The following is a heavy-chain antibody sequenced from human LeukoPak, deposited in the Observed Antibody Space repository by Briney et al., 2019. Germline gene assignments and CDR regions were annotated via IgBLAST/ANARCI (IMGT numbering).Heavy chain of an antibody. CDR2: ISDSAYI. Sequence: GGSLRLSCAASGFTFSSYPMNWVRQAPGKGLEWVSSISDSAYIFYADSVKGRFTISRDNAKNSMYLQMNSLRAEDTAVYYCARLPELPGFGDYWGQGAQVTVSS. CDR3: ARLPELPGFGDY. J-gene: IGHJ4*02. D-gene: IGHD3-10*01. V-gene: IGHV3-21*01. CDR1: GFTFSSYP.